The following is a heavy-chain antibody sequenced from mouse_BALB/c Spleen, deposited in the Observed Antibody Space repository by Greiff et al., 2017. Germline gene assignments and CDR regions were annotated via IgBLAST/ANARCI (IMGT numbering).Heavy chain of an antibody. CDR1: GFSLTSYG. CDR2: IWSGGST. Sequence: VKLVESGPGLVQPSQSLSITCTVSGFSLTSYGVHWVRQSPGKGLEWLGVIWSGGSTDYNAAFISRLSISKDNSKSQVFFKMNSLQANDTAIYYCARNAVYYDYDGDAMDYWGQGTSVTVSS. V-gene: IGHV2-2*02. J-gene: IGHJ4*01. CDR3: ARNAVYYDYDGDAMDY. D-gene: IGHD2-4*01.